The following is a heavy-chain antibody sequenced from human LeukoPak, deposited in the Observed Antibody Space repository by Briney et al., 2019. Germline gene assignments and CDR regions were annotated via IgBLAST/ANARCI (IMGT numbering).Heavy chain of an antibody. CDR3: ASSNYYDSSGSWEFDY. D-gene: IGHD3-22*01. CDR1: GYTFTSYG. CDR2: ISAYNGNT. V-gene: IGHV1-18*01. Sequence: ASVKVSCKASGYTFTSYGISWVRQAPGQGLEWMGWISAYNGNTNYAQKLQGRVTMTTDTSTSTAYMELWSLRSDDTAVYYCASSNYYDSSGSWEFDYWGQGTLVTVSS. J-gene: IGHJ4*02.